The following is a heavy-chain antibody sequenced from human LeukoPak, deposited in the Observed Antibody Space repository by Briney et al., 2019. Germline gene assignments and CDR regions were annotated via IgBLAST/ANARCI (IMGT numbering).Heavy chain of an antibody. Sequence: GESLKISCTGSGYSFATYWIGWVRQMPGKGLEWMGIIYPGDSDTRYSPSFQGQVTISADKSISTAYLQWSSLKASDTAMYYCARLTRGDFSSPIGSGYFDYWGQGTLVTVSS. J-gene: IGHJ4*02. V-gene: IGHV5-51*01. CDR3: ARLTRGDFSSPIGSGYFDY. D-gene: IGHD4-17*01. CDR1: GYSFATYW. CDR2: IYPGDSDT.